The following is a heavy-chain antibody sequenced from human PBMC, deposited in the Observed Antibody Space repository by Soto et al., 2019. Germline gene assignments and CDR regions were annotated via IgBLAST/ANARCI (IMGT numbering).Heavy chain of an antibody. CDR3: ARDVGYGLIDY. D-gene: IGHD5-18*01. V-gene: IGHV1-18*01. J-gene: IGHJ4*02. CDR2: INAYNGNT. Sequence: ASVQVSCKASGYTYTSYGISWVRQAPGQGLEWMGWINAYNGNTNYAQKLQGRVTMTTDTSTSTAYMELRSLRSDDTAVYYCARDVGYGLIDYWGQGTLVTVSS. CDR1: GYTYTSYG.